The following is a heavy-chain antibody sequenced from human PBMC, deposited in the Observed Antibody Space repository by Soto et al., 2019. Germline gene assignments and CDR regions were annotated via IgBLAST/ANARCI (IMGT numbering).Heavy chain of an antibody. CDR1: GFTFSSYA. D-gene: IGHD3-22*01. J-gene: IGHJ3*02. CDR3: AKDQGDCCDSSAYAFDI. CDR2: ISGSGGST. V-gene: IGHV3-23*01. Sequence: GGSLRLSCAASGFTFSSYAMSWVRQAPGKGLEWVSAISGSGGSTYYADSVKGRFTISRDNSKNTLYLQMNSLRAEDTAVYYCAKDQGDCCDSSAYAFDIWGQGTMVTVSS.